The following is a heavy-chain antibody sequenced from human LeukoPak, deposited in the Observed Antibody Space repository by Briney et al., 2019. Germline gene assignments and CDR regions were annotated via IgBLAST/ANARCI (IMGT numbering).Heavy chain of an antibody. Sequence: GGSLRLSCAASGFTFSSYAMSWVRQAPGKGLEWVAAMYTGGTTYYADSVTGRFTISRDNSKNTLYLHMNSLRAEDTAVYYCAKDEATSGGGLASWGQGTLVSVSS. V-gene: IGHV3-23*01. CDR2: MYTGGTT. J-gene: IGHJ4*02. CDR3: AKDEATSGGGLAS. CDR1: GFTFSSYA. D-gene: IGHD3-16*01.